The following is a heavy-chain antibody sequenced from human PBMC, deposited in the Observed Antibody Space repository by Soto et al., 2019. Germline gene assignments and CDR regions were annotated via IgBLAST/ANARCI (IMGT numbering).Heavy chain of an antibody. CDR1: GGSVCDYA. D-gene: IGHD6-19*01. CDR3: AKDSHSRRSSGSAQELGN. J-gene: IGHJ4*02. CDR2: ISWKSSTV. Sequence: LRRSYAGCGGSVCDYAMHWVRQAQGKGLEWVAGISWKSSTVDYADSVKGRFTISRDNAKNFLYLQMNSLRTDDTALYYCAKDSHSRRSSGSAQELGNWGQGTMVTVPS. V-gene: IGHV3-9*01.